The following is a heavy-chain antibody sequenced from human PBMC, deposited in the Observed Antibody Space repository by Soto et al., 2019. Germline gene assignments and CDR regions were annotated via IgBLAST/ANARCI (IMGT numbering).Heavy chain of an antibody. CDR3: AKCIVGASRRPHAFDI. D-gene: IGHD1-26*01. CDR1: GFTGLGNY. J-gene: IGHJ3*02. V-gene: IGHV3-53*01. Sequence: GGSLRVSCADSGFTGLGNYISWVLQDPGKGLEWVSVIYSGGRTYYADSVKGRFTISRDNSKNTLYLQMNSLRAEDTAVYYCAKCIVGASRRPHAFDIWGKGTMVTVSS. CDR2: IYSGGRT.